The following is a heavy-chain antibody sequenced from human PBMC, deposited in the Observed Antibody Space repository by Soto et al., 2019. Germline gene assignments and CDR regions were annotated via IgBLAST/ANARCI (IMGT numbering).Heavy chain of an antibody. CDR3: GKLRDISRQYFFDC. J-gene: IGHJ4*02. V-gene: IGHV5-51*01. CDR2: IYPCESDT. D-gene: IGHD3-22*01. CDR1: GFTCSSDW. Sequence: GEPLKISCQGSGFTCSSDWIAWSRQMPVHGIEWMGLIYPCESDTRYSPSFQCHVTISADNSSKPAYLQWSTLKASGSAMYYCGKLRDISRQYFFDCLGQGAQLNVAS.